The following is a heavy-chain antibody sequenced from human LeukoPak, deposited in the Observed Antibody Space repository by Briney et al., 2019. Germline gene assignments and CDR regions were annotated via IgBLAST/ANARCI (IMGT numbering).Heavy chain of an antibody. V-gene: IGHV4-30-4*01. CDR2: IYYSGST. Sequence: SETLSLTCTVSGGSISSGDYYWSWIRQPPGKGLEGIGYIYYSGSTYYNPSLKSRVTISVDTSKNQFSLKLSSVTAADTAVYYCAGQSVASDAFDIWGQGTMVTVSS. CDR1: GGSISSGDYY. D-gene: IGHD4-23*01. J-gene: IGHJ3*02. CDR3: AGQSVASDAFDI.